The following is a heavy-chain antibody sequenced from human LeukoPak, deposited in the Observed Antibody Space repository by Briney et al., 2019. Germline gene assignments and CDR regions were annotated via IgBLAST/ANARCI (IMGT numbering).Heavy chain of an antibody. D-gene: IGHD4-17*01. CDR1: GRSISNYY. Sequence: SETLSLTCTVSGRSISNYYWSWVRQPPGKGLEWVGYIYNSGHTNYNLSLKSRVTISEDTSKNQLSLKLSSVTAADTAVYYCARAAVTTSRYFQHWGQGTLVTVSS. J-gene: IGHJ1*01. CDR3: ARAAVTTSRYFQH. V-gene: IGHV4-59*01. CDR2: IYNSGHT.